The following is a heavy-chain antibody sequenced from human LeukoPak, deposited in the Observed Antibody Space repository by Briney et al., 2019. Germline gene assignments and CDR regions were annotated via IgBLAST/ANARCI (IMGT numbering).Heavy chain of an antibody. CDR2: IYYSGST. V-gene: IGHV4-59*08. Sequence: SETLSLTCAVSGGSISSYYWSWIRQPPGKGLEWIGYIYYSGSTNYNPSLKSRVTISVDTSKNQFSLKLSSVTAADTAVYYCARHQAVAAPRGAFDIWGQGTMVTVSS. CDR1: GGSISSYY. J-gene: IGHJ3*02. D-gene: IGHD6-19*01. CDR3: ARHQAVAAPRGAFDI.